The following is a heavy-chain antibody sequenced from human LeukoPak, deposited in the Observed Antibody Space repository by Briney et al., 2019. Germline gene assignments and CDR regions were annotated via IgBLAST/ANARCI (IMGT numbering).Heavy chain of an antibody. CDR2: INHSGST. CDR1: GGSFSGYY. J-gene: IGHJ4*02. V-gene: IGHV4-34*01. CDR3: ARGPGDYVWGSYRRFDY. Sequence: SETLSLTCAVYGGSFSGYYWSWIRQPPGKGLEWIGEINHSGSTNHNPSLKSRVTISVDTSKNQFSLKLSSVTAADTAVYYCARGPGDYVWGSYRRFDYWGQGTLVTVSS. D-gene: IGHD3-16*02.